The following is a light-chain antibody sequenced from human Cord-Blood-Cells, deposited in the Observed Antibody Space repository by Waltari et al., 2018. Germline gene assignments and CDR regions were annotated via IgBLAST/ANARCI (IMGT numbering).Light chain of an antibody. V-gene: IGKV3-11*01. CDR1: QSVSSY. J-gene: IGKJ2*01. Sequence: EIVLTQSPATLSLSPGERATLSCRASQSVSSYLAWYQQKPGQAPRLLINDASTRATGFPARFSGSGSGTDFTLTISSLEPEDFAVYYCQQRSNWPRTFGQGTKLEIK. CDR2: DAS. CDR3: QQRSNWPRT.